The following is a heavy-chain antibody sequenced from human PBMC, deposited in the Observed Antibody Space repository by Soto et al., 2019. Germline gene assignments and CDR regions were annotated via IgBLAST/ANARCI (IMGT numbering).Heavy chain of an antibody. Sequence: PSETLSLTCNFSSASIKNYFWNWIRQPPGKGLDWIGFIYYNGNTNYNPSLNSRVTVSIDTSKNQFSLKVTSVTAADTAVYYCARLYGYCIRNSCHGHYAMDVWGQGTTVTVSS. V-gene: IGHV4-59*08. CDR3: ARLYGYCIRNSCHGHYAMDV. CDR1: SASIKNYF. J-gene: IGHJ6*02. D-gene: IGHD2-2*01. CDR2: IYYNGNT.